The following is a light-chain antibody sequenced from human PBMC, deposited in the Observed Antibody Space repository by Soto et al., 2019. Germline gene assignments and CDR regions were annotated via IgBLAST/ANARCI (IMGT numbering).Light chain of an antibody. Sequence: EIVLTPSPGALSFSPRERAPLSCRASQSVSSSYLAWYQQKPGQAPRLLIYGASTRATDVPARFSGSGSGTEFTLTISSLQSEDFAEYHCQQYNNWPQTVGQGTKVDI. CDR3: QQYNNWPQT. V-gene: IGKV3-15*01. CDR1: QSVSSSY. J-gene: IGKJ1*01. CDR2: GAS.